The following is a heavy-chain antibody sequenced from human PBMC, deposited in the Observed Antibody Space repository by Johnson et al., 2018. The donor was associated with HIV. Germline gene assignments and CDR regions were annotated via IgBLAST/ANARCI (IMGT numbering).Heavy chain of an antibody. Sequence: MHWVRQAPGKGLEWVAVISYDGSNKYYADFVKGRFTISRDNSKNTLYLQMNSLRAEDTAVYYCARGGVIHDAFDIWGQGTMVTLSS. J-gene: IGHJ3*02. D-gene: IGHD3-3*01. CDR3: ARGGVIHDAFDI. V-gene: IGHV3-30*04. CDR2: ISYDGSNK.